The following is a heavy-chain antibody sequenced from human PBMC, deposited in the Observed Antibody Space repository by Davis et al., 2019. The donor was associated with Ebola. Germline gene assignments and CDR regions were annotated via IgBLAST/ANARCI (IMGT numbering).Heavy chain of an antibody. CDR2: INWNGGRT. D-gene: IGHD6-6*01. V-gene: IGHV3-20*04. Sequence: GESLKISCAASGFTFTSYAMSWVRQAPGKGLEWVSGINWNGGRTGYVDSVKGRFTISRDNARNSLYLQMNSLRAEDTALYYCARSKAAPYGSSDPHYYYFCGMDVWGKGTTVTVSS. J-gene: IGHJ6*04. CDR1: GFTFTSYA. CDR3: ARSKAAPYGSSDPHYYYFCGMDV.